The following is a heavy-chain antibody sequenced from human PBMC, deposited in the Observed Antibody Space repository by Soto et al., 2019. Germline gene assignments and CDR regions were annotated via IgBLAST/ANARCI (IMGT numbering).Heavy chain of an antibody. Sequence: QVQLVQSGAEVKKPGSSVKVSCKSSGGTFSSYTISWVRQAPGQGLEWMGRIIPILGIANYAQKFQGRVTITADKSTSTAYMELSSLRSEDTAVYYCAASGVATYSFDYWGQGTLVTVSS. D-gene: IGHD5-12*01. CDR1: GGTFSSYT. CDR2: IIPILGIA. V-gene: IGHV1-69*02. CDR3: AASGVATYSFDY. J-gene: IGHJ4*02.